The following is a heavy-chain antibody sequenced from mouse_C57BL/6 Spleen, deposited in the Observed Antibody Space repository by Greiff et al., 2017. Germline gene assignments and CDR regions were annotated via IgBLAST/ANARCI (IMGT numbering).Heavy chain of an antibody. J-gene: IGHJ4*01. V-gene: IGHV1-55*01. CDR2: IYPGSGST. CDR1: GYTFTSYW. Sequence: QVQLQQPGAELVKPGASVKMSCKASGYTFTSYWITWVKQRPGQGLEWIGDIYPGSGSTNYNEKFKSKATLTVDTSSSTAYMQLSYLTSEDSAVYYWARGADGYYFYDALDYWGQGTAVTVSS. CDR3: ARGADGYYFYDALDY. D-gene: IGHD2-3*01.